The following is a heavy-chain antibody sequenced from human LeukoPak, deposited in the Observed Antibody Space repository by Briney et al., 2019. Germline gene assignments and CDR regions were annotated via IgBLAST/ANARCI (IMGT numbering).Heavy chain of an antibody. CDR3: AKDPTMTDYYYYMDV. D-gene: IGHD3-22*01. Sequence: GGSLRLSCAASGFTFDDYGMSWVRQAPGKGLEWVSGINWNGGSTGYADSVKGRFTISRDNAKNSLYLQMNSLRAEDTAVYYCAKDPTMTDYYYYMDVWGKGTTVTISS. CDR2: INWNGGST. CDR1: GFTFDDYG. V-gene: IGHV3-20*04. J-gene: IGHJ6*03.